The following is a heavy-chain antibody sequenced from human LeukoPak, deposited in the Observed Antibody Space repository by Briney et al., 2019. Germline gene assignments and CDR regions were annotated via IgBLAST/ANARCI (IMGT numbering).Heavy chain of an antibody. Sequence: ASVKVSCKTSGYSFTGHYLHWMRQAPGQGLEWMGWIHPNSGGTQYAQKFQGRLIITRDTSLNTVYMGLNRLISDDTAVYYCTREDYWGQGTLVTVSS. CDR1: GYSFTGHY. V-gene: IGHV1-2*02. J-gene: IGHJ4*02. CDR3: TREDY. CDR2: IHPNSGGT.